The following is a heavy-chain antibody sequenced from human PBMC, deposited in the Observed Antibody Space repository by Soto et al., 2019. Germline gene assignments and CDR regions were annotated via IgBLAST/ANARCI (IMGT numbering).Heavy chain of an antibody. CDR2: ISAHNGNT. J-gene: IGHJ4*02. Sequence: QGHLVQSGAEVKKPGASVKVSCKGSGDAFTTYGITLVRQDPGQGLEWMGWISAHNGNTNYAQKLQGRVTVTRDTSTSTAYMELRSRRSDDTAVYYCARGRYGDYWGQGAVVTVSS. CDR1: GDAFTTYG. CDR3: ARGRYGDY. D-gene: IGHD1-1*01. V-gene: IGHV1-18*01.